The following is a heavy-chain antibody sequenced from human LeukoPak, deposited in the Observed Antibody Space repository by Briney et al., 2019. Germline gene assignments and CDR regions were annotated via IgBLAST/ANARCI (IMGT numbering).Heavy chain of an antibody. Sequence: GGSLRLSCAASGFTFSRYGIHWVRQAPGKGLEWVAVISSDGGTDYYADSVKGRFTISRDNSKNTLYLQMNSLRAEDTAVYYCARVRITMIVVVIKYYYYGMDVWGQGTTVTVS. CDR2: ISSDGGTD. V-gene: IGHV3-30*03. CDR1: GFTFSRYG. CDR3: ARVRITMIVVVIKYYYYGMDV. D-gene: IGHD3-22*01. J-gene: IGHJ6*02.